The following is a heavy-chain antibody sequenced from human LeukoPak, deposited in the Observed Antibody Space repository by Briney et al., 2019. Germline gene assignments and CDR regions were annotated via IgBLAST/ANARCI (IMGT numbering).Heavy chain of an antibody. CDR2: IYYSGST. CDR3: ARQEVAVAGEVWYFDL. D-gene: IGHD6-19*01. V-gene: IGHV4-59*08. J-gene: IGHJ2*01. Sequence: SETLSLTCTVSGGSISSYYWSWIRQPPGKGLEWIGYIYYSGSTNYNPSLKSRVTISVDTSKNQFSLKLSSVTAADTAVYYCARQEVAVAGEVWYFDLWGRGTLVTVSS. CDR1: GGSISSYY.